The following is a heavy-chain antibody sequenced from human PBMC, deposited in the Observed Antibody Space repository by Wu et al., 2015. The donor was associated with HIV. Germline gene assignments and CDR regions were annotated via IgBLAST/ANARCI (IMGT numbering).Heavy chain of an antibody. CDR1: GYTFWSYG. V-gene: IGHV1-18*01. D-gene: IGHD3-10*01. J-gene: IGHJ4*02. CDR2: ISVYST. Sequence: QVQLVQSGADVKKPGASVKVSCRTSGYTFWSYGIVWMRQAPGQGLEWMGWISVYSTHYGQKFRGRAIMTFDTSTSISYMELKNVTSDDTAVYYCARGLYYSETGFFDYWGQGTLVTVP. CDR3: ARGLYYSETGFFDY.